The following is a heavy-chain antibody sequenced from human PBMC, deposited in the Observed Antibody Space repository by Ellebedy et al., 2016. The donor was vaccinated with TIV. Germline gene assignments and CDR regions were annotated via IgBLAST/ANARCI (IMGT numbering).Heavy chain of an antibody. J-gene: IGHJ4*02. CDR1: GYTFTGYY. V-gene: IGHV1-2*02. CDR2: INPNSGGT. D-gene: IGHD6-19*01. Sequence: ASVKVSXKASGYTFTGYYMHWVRQAPGQGLEWMGWINPNSGGTHFAQKFQGRVTMTADTSISTVYLEMSSLRSDDTAVYYCARDSGHSGADADFWGQGALVTVSS. CDR3: ARDSGHSGADADF.